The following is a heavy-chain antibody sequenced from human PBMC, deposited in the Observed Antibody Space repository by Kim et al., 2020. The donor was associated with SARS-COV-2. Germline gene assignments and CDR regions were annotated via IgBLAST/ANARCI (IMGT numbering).Heavy chain of an antibody. CDR3: ARASDTRGFWELLGRRYFDY. CDR1: GGSFSGYY. CDR2: INHSGST. V-gene: IGHV4-34*01. D-gene: IGHD3-10*01. Sequence: SETLSLTCAVYGGSFSGYYWSWIRQPPGKGLEWIGEINHSGSTNYNPSLKSRVTISVDTSKNQFSLKLSSVTAADTAVYYCARASDTRGFWELLGRRYFDYWGQGTLVTVSS. J-gene: IGHJ4*02.